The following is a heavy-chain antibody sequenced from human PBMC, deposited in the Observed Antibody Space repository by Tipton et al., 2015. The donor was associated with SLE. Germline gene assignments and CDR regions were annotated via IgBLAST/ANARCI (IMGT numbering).Heavy chain of an antibody. J-gene: IGHJ2*01. Sequence: TLSLTCAVSGHSVSRDYYWGWIRQPPGKGLGWIGSIYYTGTTYYNPSLKSRVTISFDTSKNHFSLKLSSVTAADTAVYFCARGSDGEYVRYFDVWGPGTLVTVSS. V-gene: IGHV4-38-2*01. CDR3: ARGSDGEYVRYFDV. CDR1: GHSVSRDYY. CDR2: IYYTGTT. D-gene: IGHD4-17*01.